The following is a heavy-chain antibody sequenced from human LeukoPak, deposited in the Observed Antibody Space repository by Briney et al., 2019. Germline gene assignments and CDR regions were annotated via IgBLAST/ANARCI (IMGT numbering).Heavy chain of an antibody. J-gene: IGHJ4*02. V-gene: IGHV1-2*02. CDR2: INPNSGGT. Sequence: ASVKVSCKASGYTFTGYYMHWVRQAPGRGLEWMGWINPNSGGTNYAQKFQGRVTMTRDTSISTAYMELSRLRSDDTAVYYCARAVTMVRGSPGYWGQGTLVTVSS. CDR3: ARAVTMVRGSPGY. D-gene: IGHD3-10*01. CDR1: GYTFTGYY.